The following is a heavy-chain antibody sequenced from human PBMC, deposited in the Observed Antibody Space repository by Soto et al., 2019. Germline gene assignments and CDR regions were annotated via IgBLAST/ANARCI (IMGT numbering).Heavy chain of an antibody. D-gene: IGHD3-10*01. CDR3: AKSSRITLVRGVTDY. J-gene: IGHJ4*02. V-gene: IGHV3-23*01. CDR1: GFAFSNYA. Sequence: EVQLLESGGGSVQPGGSLRLSCAASGFAFSNYAMNWVRQAPGKGLEWVSAISGGAGDTYYADSVKGRFTISRDNSKNTLYLQMKSLRAEDTAVYDCAKSSRITLVRGVTDYWGQGTLVTVSS. CDR2: ISGGAGDT.